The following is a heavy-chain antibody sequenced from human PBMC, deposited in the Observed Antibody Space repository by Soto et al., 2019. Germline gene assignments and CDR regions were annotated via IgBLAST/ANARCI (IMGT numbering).Heavy chain of an antibody. D-gene: IGHD3-22*01. Sequence: GESLKISCKGSGYSFTSYWISWVRQMPGKGLERMGRIDPSDSYTNYSPSFQGQVTISADKSISTAYLQWSSLKASDTAMYYCARHDKGDSSGYYYYYYGMDVWGQGTTVTVSS. CDR3: ARHDKGDSSGYYYYYYGMDV. J-gene: IGHJ6*02. CDR1: GYSFTSYW. V-gene: IGHV5-10-1*04. CDR2: IDPSDSYT.